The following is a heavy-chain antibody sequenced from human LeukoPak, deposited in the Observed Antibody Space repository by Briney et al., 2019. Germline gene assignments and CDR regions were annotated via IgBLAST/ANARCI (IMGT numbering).Heavy chain of an antibody. D-gene: IGHD3-22*01. Sequence: GGSLRLSCAASGFTFNSYAMSWVRQAPGKGLEWVSVISGSGGSTYYADSVKGRFTISRDNSKNTLYLQMNSLRAEDTAVYYCAKVRYDSSGYQSPYFDYWGQGILVTVSP. V-gene: IGHV3-23*01. J-gene: IGHJ4*02. CDR2: ISGSGGST. CDR1: GFTFNSYA. CDR3: AKVRYDSSGYQSPYFDY.